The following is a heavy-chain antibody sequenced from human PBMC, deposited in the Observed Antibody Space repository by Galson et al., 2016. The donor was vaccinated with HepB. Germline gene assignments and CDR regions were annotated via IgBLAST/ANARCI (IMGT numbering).Heavy chain of an antibody. CDR2: IDPSDSYT. V-gene: IGHV5-10-1*01. CDR3: ARHGVDDYSDYAFDS. CDR1: GYSFTSYW. D-gene: IGHD4-11*01. J-gene: IGHJ4*02. Sequence: QSGAEVKKPGESLRISCKGSGYSFTSYWINWVRQMPGKGLEWMGRIDPSDSYTNYSPSFQGHVTISADKSISTAYLQWSSLKASDTAMYYCARHGVDDYSDYAFDSWGQGTLVTVSS.